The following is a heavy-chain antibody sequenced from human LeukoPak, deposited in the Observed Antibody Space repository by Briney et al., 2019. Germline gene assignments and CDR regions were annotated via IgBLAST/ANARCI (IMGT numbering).Heavy chain of an antibody. V-gene: IGHV3-74*01. CDR1: GFTLGRYW. Sequence: AGSLRLSCAASGFTLGRYWVNWVRQVPGKGLVWVSRINDDGAWTSYADHVKGRFTLSRDNSNNTVFLQMNSLRAEDTAVYFCVRAYYYFYMDVWGKGTTVTVSS. J-gene: IGHJ6*03. CDR3: VRAYYYFYMDV. CDR2: INDDGAWT.